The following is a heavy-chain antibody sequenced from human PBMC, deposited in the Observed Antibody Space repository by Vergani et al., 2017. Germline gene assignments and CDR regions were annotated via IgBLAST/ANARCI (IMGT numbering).Heavy chain of an antibody. CDR1: GGSFSGYY. J-gene: IGHJ4*02. CDR3: ARMGGYDEGDAFRIGYFDS. V-gene: IGHV4-34*01. CDR2: IYSTGST. D-gene: IGHD3-22*01. Sequence: QVQLQQWGAGLLKPSETLSLTCAVYGGSFSGYYWSWIRQPPGKGPEWIGYIYSTGSTHHNPSLRRRINMSVDTSKNQFSLKLNSVTAADTAMYYCARMGGYDEGDAFRIGYFDSWGPGILVTVSS.